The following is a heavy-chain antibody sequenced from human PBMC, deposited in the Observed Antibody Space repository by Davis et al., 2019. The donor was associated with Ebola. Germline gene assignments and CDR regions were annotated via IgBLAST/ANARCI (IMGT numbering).Heavy chain of an antibody. CDR2: ISYDGSNK. CDR3: ARIAAGH. V-gene: IGHV3-30*03. D-gene: IGHD6-13*01. Sequence: GESLKISCAASGFTFSSYGMHWVRQAPGKGLEWVAVISYDGSNKYYADSVKGRFTISRDNSKNTLYLQMNSLRAEDTAVYYCARIAAGHWGQGTLVTVSS. J-gene: IGHJ4*02. CDR1: GFTFSSYG.